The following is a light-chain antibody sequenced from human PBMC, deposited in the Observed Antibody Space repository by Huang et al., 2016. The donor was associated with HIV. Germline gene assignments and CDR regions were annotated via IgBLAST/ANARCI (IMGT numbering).Light chain of an antibody. CDR3: QQRSNWPPWT. J-gene: IGKJ1*01. CDR2: EAS. CDR1: QSVSSY. V-gene: IGKV3-11*01. Sequence: EIVLKQSPATLSLSPGERATLSCMASQSVSSYFPWYQQKPGQAPRILIYEASNRATGIPARFSGIWSWTDFTLTISSLEPEDFAVYYCQQRSNWPPWTFGQGTKVEIK.